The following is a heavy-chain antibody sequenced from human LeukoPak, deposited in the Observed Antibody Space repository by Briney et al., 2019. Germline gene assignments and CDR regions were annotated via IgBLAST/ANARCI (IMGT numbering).Heavy chain of an antibody. CDR3: ARFGATVTTTASNNAFDS. V-gene: IGHV1-46*01. CDR2: IHPSGGST. J-gene: IGHJ3*02. Sequence: ASVKVSCKASGHTFSSYAISWVRHPPGQGLEWMGIIHPSGGSTSYAQKFQGRVTMTRDMSTSTVHMELRSLRSEDTAVYYCARFGATVTTTASNNAFDSWGQGTMVTVSS. D-gene: IGHD4-17*01. CDR1: GHTFSSYA.